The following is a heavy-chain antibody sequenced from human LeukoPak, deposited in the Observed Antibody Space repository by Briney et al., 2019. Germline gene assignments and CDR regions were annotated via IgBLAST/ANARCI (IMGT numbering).Heavy chain of an antibody. CDR2: IKTDGSEK. D-gene: IGHD6-6*01. CDR1: GFTFSNYW. V-gene: IGHV3-7*01. J-gene: IGHJ4*02. Sequence: GGSLRLSCEGSGFTFSNYWMGWVRQAPGKGLQWVANIKTDGSEKYYVDSVKGRFTISRDNAKNSLYLQMNSLRADDTAVYFCAMIEQVVSNVEGGYWGQGTLVTVSS. CDR3: AMIEQVVSNVEGGY.